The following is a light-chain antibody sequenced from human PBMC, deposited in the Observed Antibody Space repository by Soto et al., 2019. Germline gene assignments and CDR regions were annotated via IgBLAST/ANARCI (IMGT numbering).Light chain of an antibody. CDR1: QDITNH. V-gene: IGKV1-33*01. CDR3: QQYDILLT. J-gene: IGKJ4*01. Sequence: DIQMTQSPSSLSASVGDRVTIACQASQDITNHLNWYQQKPGKAPKLLIYDASNLQTGVPSRFSGSGSGTDFTFTISGLQPEDIATFYCQQYDILLTFGGRTKVDIK. CDR2: DAS.